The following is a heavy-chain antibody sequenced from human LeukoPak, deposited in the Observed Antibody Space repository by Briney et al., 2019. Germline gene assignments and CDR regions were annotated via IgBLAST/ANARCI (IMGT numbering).Heavy chain of an antibody. CDR2: ISWNTSNI. CDR3: ARDNYDSSGPYYFDY. D-gene: IGHD3-22*01. J-gene: IGHJ4*02. V-gene: IGHV3-9*01. Sequence: PGGSLRLSCAASGFTFDDYAMHWVRQAPGKGLEWVSGISWNTSNINYADSVKGRFTISRDNARNSLYLQMNSLRAEDTAVYYCARDNYDSSGPYYFDYWGQGTLVTVSS. CDR1: GFTFDDYA.